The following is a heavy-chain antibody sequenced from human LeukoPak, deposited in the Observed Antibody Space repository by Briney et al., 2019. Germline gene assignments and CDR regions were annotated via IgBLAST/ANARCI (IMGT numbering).Heavy chain of an antibody. CDR1: GFTFSSYG. D-gene: IGHD3-22*01. V-gene: IGHV3-33*01. J-gene: IGHJ4*02. CDR2: IWYDGSKK. Sequence: GGSLRLSCAASGFTFSSYGMHWVRQAPGKGLEWVAVIWYDGSKKYYADSVKGRFTISRDNSKNTLYLQMNSLRAEDTAVYYCARDPLRYYDSSGYGYFDYWGQGTLVTVSS. CDR3: ARDPLRYYDSSGYGYFDY.